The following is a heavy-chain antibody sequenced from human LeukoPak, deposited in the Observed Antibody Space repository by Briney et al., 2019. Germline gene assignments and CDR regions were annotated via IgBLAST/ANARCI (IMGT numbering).Heavy chain of an antibody. Sequence: SETLSLTCAVYGGSFSGYYWSWIRQPPGKGLERIGEINHSGSTNYNPSLRSRVTISIDTSKNQFSLKLSSVTAADTAVYYCARVVGGYSYGYFDYWGQGTLVTVSS. CDR3: ARVVGGYSYGYFDY. CDR1: GGSFSGYY. V-gene: IGHV4-34*01. CDR2: INHSGST. J-gene: IGHJ4*02. D-gene: IGHD5-18*01.